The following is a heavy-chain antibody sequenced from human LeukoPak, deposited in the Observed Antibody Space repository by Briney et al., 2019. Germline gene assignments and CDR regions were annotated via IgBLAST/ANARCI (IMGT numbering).Heavy chain of an antibody. D-gene: IGHD3-9*01. CDR2: IYPGDSDT. Sequence: GESLKISCKGSGYSFTSYWIGWVRQMPGKGLEWMGIIYPGDSDTRYSPSFQGQVTISADKSISTAYLRWSSLKASDTAMYYCARSRGQTYYDILTGYPTPYNWFDPWGQGTLVTVSS. CDR1: GYSFTSYW. V-gene: IGHV5-51*01. J-gene: IGHJ5*02. CDR3: ARSRGQTYYDILTGYPTPYNWFDP.